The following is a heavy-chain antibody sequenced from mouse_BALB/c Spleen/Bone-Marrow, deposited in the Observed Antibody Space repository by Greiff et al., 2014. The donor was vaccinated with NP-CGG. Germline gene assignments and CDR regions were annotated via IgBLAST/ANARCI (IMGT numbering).Heavy chain of an antibody. Sequence: EVKLLESGPGLVKPSQSLSLTCSVTGYSITSGYYWNWIRQFPGNKLEWMGYISYDGSNNYNPSLKNRISITRDTSKNQFFLKLNSVTTEDTATYFCARIITAPLAMDYWGQGTSVTVSS. D-gene: IGHD1-2*01. CDR2: ISYDGSN. J-gene: IGHJ4*01. CDR3: ARIITAPLAMDY. V-gene: IGHV3-6*02. CDR1: GYSITSGYY.